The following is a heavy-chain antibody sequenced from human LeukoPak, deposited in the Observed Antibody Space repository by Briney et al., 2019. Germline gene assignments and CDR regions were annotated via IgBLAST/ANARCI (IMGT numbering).Heavy chain of an antibody. Sequence: GGSLRLSCAASGFTFSSYAMSWVRQAPGKGLEWVSAISGSGGSTYYADSVRGRFTISRGNSKNTLYLQMNSLRAEDTAVYFCAKMGRSGSFDYWGQGTLATVSS. V-gene: IGHV3-23*01. J-gene: IGHJ4*02. CDR3: AKMGRSGSFDY. CDR2: ISGSGGST. D-gene: IGHD3-22*01. CDR1: GFTFSSYA.